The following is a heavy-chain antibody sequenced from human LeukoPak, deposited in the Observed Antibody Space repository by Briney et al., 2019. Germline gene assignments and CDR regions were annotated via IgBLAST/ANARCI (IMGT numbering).Heavy chain of an antibody. Sequence: GRSLRLSCAASGFTFSSYGMHWVRQAPRKGLEWVAVIWYDGSNKYYADSVKGRFTISRDNSKNTLYLQMNSLRAEDTAVYYCAKDRSYSSGWSEIDYWGQGTLVTVSS. V-gene: IGHV3-33*06. D-gene: IGHD6-19*01. J-gene: IGHJ4*02. CDR1: GFTFSSYG. CDR2: IWYDGSNK. CDR3: AKDRSYSSGWSEIDY.